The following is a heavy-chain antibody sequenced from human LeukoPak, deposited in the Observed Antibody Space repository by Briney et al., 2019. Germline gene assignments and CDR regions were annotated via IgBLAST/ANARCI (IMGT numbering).Heavy chain of an antibody. V-gene: IGHV4-34*01. CDR3: ARDPVTMVRGSLTPLDY. Sequence: SETLSLTCAVYGGSFSGYYWSWIRQPPGKGLEWIGEINHSGSTNYNPSLKSRVTISVDTSKNQFSLKLSSVTAADTAVYYCARDPVTMVRGSLTPLDYWGQGTLVTVSS. CDR1: GGSFSGYY. CDR2: INHSGST. D-gene: IGHD3-10*01. J-gene: IGHJ4*02.